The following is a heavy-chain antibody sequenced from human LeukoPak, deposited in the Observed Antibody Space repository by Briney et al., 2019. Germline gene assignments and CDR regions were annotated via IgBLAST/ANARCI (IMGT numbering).Heavy chain of an antibody. CDR2: INTDGSST. CDR1: GFTFSSYW. V-gene: IGHV3-74*01. J-gene: IGHJ4*02. Sequence: PGGSLRLSCAASGFTFSSYWMHWVRQAPGKGLVWVSRINTDGSSTSYADSVKGRFTISRDNAKNSLYLQMNSLRAEDTAVYYCARAYSTYSYFDYWGQGTLVTVSS. D-gene: IGHD6-13*01. CDR3: ARAYSTYSYFDY.